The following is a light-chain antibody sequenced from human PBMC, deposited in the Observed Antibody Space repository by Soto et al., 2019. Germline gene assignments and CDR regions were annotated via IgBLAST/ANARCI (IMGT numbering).Light chain of an antibody. CDR2: GAS. CDR1: QSVSSSH. CDR3: QQFYSSPWT. Sequence: EIVLTQSPCTLSLSPGERATLSCRASQSVSSSHLTWYQQKPGQAPRLLIYGASRRTTHIPDRFSGSGSGTSCNLTISRLEPEDFAVYYWQQFYSSPWTFCHGTKVEIE. J-gene: IGKJ1*01. V-gene: IGKV3-20*01.